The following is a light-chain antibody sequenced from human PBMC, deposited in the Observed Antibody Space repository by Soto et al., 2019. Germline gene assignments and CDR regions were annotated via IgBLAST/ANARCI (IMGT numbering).Light chain of an antibody. Sequence: QSVLTQPASVSGSPGQSITISCTGTSSDVGGYNYVSWYQQHPGKAPILMIYDVSNRPSGVSNRFSGSKSGNTASLTISGLQAEDEADYYCSSYTSSSLHVFGTGTKLTV. J-gene: IGLJ1*01. CDR3: SSYTSSSLHV. CDR1: SSDVGGYNY. CDR2: DVS. V-gene: IGLV2-14*03.